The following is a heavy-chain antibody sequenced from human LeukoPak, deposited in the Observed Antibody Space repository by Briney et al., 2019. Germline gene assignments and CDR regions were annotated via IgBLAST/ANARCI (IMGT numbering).Heavy chain of an antibody. V-gene: IGHV4-39*01. CDR2: IYYSGST. J-gene: IGHJ6*02. Sequence: PSETLSLTCTVSGGSISSSSYYWGWIRQPPGRGLEWIGCIYYSGSTYFNPSLKSRVTIPVDTSKNQFSLKLSSVTAADTAVYYCARRCSSTSCLYYYGMDVWGQGTTVTVSS. CDR3: ARRCSSTSCLYYYGMDV. D-gene: IGHD2-2*01. CDR1: GGSISSSSYY.